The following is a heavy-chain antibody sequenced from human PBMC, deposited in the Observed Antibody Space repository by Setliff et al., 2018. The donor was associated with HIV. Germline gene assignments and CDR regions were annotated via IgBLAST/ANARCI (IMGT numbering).Heavy chain of an antibody. CDR3: ARDEWLLDWSFDL. CDR2: IYTSGST. V-gene: IGHV4-4*07. Sequence: SETLSLTCTVSGGSISSYYWSWIRQPAGKGLEWIGRIYTSGSTNYNPSLKSRVTMSVDTSKNQFSLKLSSVTATDTAVYYCARDEWLLDWSFDLWGRGTLVTVSS. CDR1: GGSISSYY. D-gene: IGHD3-3*01. J-gene: IGHJ2*01.